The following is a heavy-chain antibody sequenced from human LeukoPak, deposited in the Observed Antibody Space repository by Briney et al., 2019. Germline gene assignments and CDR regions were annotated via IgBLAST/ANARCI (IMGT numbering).Heavy chain of an antibody. D-gene: IGHD6-25*01. CDR2: ISAYNGNT. CDR1: GYTFTSYG. J-gene: IGHJ4*02. V-gene: IGHV1-18*01. Sequence: ASVKVSCKAFGYTFTSYGISWVRQAPGQGLEWMGWISAYNGNTNYAQKLQGRVTMTTDTSTSTAYMELRSLRSDDTAVYYFSRGGIAAAGGPPHNWDYWGQGTLVTVSS. CDR3: SRGGIAAAGGPPHNWDY.